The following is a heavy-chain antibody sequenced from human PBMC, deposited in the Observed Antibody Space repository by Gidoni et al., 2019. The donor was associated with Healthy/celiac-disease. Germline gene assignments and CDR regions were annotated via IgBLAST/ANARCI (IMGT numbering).Heavy chain of an antibody. CDR1: GGTFSSYA. Sequence: QVQLVQSGAEVKKPGSSVKVSCKASGGTFSSYAISWVRQAPGEGLEWRGGIISICGTANYRQKFQGRVTISADESTSTAYMELSSLRSEDTAVYYCASETYYDILTGYYDYWGQGTLVTVSS. J-gene: IGHJ4*02. D-gene: IGHD3-9*01. CDR2: IISICGTA. V-gene: IGHV1-69*01. CDR3: ASETYYDILTGYYDY.